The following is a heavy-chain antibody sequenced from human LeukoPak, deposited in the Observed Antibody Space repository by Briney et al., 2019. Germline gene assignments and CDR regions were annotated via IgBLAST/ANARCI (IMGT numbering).Heavy chain of an antibody. Sequence: GGSLRLSCAASGFTFSSYAMSWVRQAPGKGLEWVGRITSGGATDYATPVKGRFIISRDNSKGTFYLQMNSLKTDDTAMYYCTRMATVRTVDFWGQGTLVTVSS. CDR2: ITSGGAT. CDR1: GFTFSSYA. D-gene: IGHD4-17*01. CDR3: TRMATVRTVDF. V-gene: IGHV3-15*01. J-gene: IGHJ4*02.